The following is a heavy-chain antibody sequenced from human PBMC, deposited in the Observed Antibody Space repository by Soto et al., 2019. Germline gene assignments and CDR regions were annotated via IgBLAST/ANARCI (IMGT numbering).Heavy chain of an antibody. Sequence: SETLSLTCAVYGGSFSGYYWSWIRQPPGKGLEWIGEINHSGSTNYNPSLKSRVTISVDTSKNQFSLKLSSVTAADTAVYYCASFSNYGRRSTDYWGQGTLVTV. CDR1: GGSFSGYY. J-gene: IGHJ4*02. CDR2: INHSGST. CDR3: ASFSNYGRRSTDY. V-gene: IGHV4-34*01. D-gene: IGHD4-4*01.